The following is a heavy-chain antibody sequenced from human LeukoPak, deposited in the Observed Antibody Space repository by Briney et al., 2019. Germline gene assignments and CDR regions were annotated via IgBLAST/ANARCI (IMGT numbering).Heavy chain of an antibody. J-gene: IGHJ4*02. V-gene: IGHV3-21*01. D-gene: IGHD2-15*01. CDR2: ISSTSTYI. CDR3: ARATEPYCSGGSCYSGY. CDR1: GFTFSSYA. Sequence: PGESLRLSCAASGFTFSSYAMSWVRQAPGKGLEWVSSISSTSTYIYYADSVKGRFTISRDNAKNSLYLQMNSLRAEDTAVYYCARATEPYCSGGSCYSGYWGQGTLVTVSS.